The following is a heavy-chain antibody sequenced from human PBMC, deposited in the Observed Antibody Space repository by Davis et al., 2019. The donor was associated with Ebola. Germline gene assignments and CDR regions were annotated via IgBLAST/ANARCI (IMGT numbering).Heavy chain of an antibody. CDR3: ARGGIAVAGPDY. CDR1: GDSIGSSSYY. V-gene: IGHV4-39*07. J-gene: IGHJ4*02. D-gene: IGHD6-19*01. CDR2: IYYSGST. Sequence: MPSETLSLTCTVSGDSIGSSSYYWGWIRQPPGKGLEWIGSIYYSGSTYYNPSLKSRVTISVDTVKNQFSLKLSSVTAADTAVYYCARGGIAVAGPDYWGQGTLVTVSS.